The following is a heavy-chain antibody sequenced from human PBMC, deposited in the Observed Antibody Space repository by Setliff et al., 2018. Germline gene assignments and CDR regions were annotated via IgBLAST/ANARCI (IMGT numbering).Heavy chain of an antibody. Sequence: SDTLSLTCTVSGGSISSGGYYWSWIRQHPGKGLEWIGYIYYSGSTYYNPSLKSRVTISVDTSKNQYSLKLSSVTAADTAVYYCARGPPSYDFWSGYYVSNYYMDVWGKGTTVTVSS. V-gene: IGHV4-31*03. D-gene: IGHD3-3*01. CDR2: IYYSGST. CDR1: GGSISSGGYY. J-gene: IGHJ6*03. CDR3: ARGPPSYDFWSGYYVSNYYMDV.